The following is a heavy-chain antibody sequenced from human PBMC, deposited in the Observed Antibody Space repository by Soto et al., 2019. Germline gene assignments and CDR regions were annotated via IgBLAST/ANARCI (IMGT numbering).Heavy chain of an antibody. CDR3: ARGGSNWFDP. CDR2: IHYSGST. CDR1: GDSISSSY. D-gene: IGHD3-10*01. Sequence: SETLSLMCTVSGDSISSSYWSWIRQPPGKGLEWIGYIHYSGSTNYNPSLKSRVTISVDTSKNQFSLKVTSVTAADTAVYFCARGGSNWFDPWGQGTLVTVSS. J-gene: IGHJ5*02. V-gene: IGHV4-59*01.